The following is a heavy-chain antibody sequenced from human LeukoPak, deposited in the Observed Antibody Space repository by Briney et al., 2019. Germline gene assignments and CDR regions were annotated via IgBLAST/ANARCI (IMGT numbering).Heavy chain of an antibody. Sequence: ASVKVSCKASGYIFTSYYMYWVRQAPGQGLEWMGIINPSGGSIRYAQKFQGRVTMTRDTSTSTVYMELSSLRSEDTAVYYCARARVGAQSVFDYWGQGTLVTVSS. J-gene: IGHJ4*02. CDR2: INPSGGSI. CDR1: GYIFTSYY. V-gene: IGHV1-46*01. CDR3: ARARVGAQSVFDY. D-gene: IGHD1-26*01.